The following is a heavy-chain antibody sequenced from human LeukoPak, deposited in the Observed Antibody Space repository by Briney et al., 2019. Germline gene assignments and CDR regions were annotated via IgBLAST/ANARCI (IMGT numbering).Heavy chain of an antibody. V-gene: IGHV3-53*01. D-gene: IGHD7-27*01. CDR3: TKTGGPWD. CDR2: IYNDGTT. CDR1: GFTVNTSF. Sequence: PGGSLRLSCAASGFTVNTSFMSWVRQAPGKGLEWISVIYNDGTTYYADSVKGRFTISRDNPKNTLYLQMNTLRAEDTAVYYCTKTGGPWDWGQGTLVTVSS. J-gene: IGHJ4*02.